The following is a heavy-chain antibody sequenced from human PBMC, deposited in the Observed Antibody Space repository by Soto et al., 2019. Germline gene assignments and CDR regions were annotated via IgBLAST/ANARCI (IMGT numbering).Heavy chain of an antibody. V-gene: IGHV1-2*04. CDR2: INPNSGGT. D-gene: IGHD3-9*01. CDR1: GYTFTGYY. J-gene: IGHJ4*02. Sequence: ASMKVSCKASGYTFTGYYMHWVRQAPGQGLEWMGWINPNSGGTNYAQKFQGWVTMTRDTSISTAYMELSRLRSDDTAVYYCARDRSRVWYYDILTGSGSGAFFDYWGQGTLVTVSS. CDR3: ARDRSRVWYYDILTGSGSGAFFDY.